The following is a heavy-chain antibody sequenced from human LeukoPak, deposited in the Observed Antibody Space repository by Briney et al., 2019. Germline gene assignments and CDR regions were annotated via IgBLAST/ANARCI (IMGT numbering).Heavy chain of an antibody. J-gene: IGHJ4*02. CDR2: IYYSGST. Sequence: NPSETLSLTCTVSGGSISSSSYYWGWIRQPPGKGLEWIGSIYYSGSTYYNPSLKSRVTISVDTSKNQFSLKLSSVTAADTAVYYCARGGRSGYSIDYWGQGTLVTVSS. CDR3: ARGGRSGYSIDY. D-gene: IGHD3-3*01. V-gene: IGHV4-39*07. CDR1: GGSISSSSYY.